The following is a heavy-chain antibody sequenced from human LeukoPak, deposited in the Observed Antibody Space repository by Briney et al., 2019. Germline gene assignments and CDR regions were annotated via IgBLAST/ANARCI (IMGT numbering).Heavy chain of an antibody. J-gene: IGHJ2*01. CDR3: ARHHDYDSSGFYGGWYFDL. V-gene: IGHV3-21*01. Sequence: GGSLRLSCAASAFSLNAYNMNWVRQAPGKGLGWVPSISYTGTYIYYADSVKGRFTISRDNAQNSLYLQMHTLSAEDTAVHYCARHHDYDSSGFYGGWYFDLWGRGTLVTVSS. D-gene: IGHD3-22*01. CDR1: AFSLNAYN. CDR2: ISYTGTYI.